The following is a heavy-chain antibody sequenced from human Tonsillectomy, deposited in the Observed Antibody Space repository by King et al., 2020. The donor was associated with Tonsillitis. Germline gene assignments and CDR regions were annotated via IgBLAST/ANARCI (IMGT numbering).Heavy chain of an antibody. Sequence: QLVQSGAEVKKPGASVKISCKASGYTFTRSGISWVRQAPGQGLEWMGCISAYNGNTNYAQKLQGRVTMTTDTSTKTAYMEPRSLRSDDTAVYYCAGGSSGYDYWGQGTLVTVSS. D-gene: IGHD3-22*01. V-gene: IGHV1-18*01. CDR3: AGGSSGYDY. J-gene: IGHJ4*02. CDR1: GYTFTRSG. CDR2: ISAYNGNT.